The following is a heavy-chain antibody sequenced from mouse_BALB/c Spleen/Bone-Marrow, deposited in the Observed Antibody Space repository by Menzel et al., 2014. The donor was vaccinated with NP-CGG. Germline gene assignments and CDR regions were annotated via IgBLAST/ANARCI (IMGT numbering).Heavy chain of an antibody. Sequence: QVQLQQPGAELARPGASVKMSCKASGYTFTSYAMQWIRQRPGQGLEWIGYIVPSSGYTDYNQKFKDKTSLTADKSSKTAYIQLSSLTSADSAVYYCAREARTGAWFAYWGQGTLVTVSA. V-gene: IGHV1-4*02. CDR1: GYTFTSYA. D-gene: IGHD4-1*01. CDR3: AREARTGAWFAY. J-gene: IGHJ3*01. CDR2: IVPSSGYT.